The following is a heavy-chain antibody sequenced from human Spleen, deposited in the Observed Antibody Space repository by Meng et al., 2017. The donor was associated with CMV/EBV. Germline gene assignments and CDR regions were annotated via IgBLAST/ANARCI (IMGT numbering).Heavy chain of an antibody. Sequence: FIPYGMHWVRQAPGKGPEWVAFIRYDGSNKYYGDSVKGRFTISRDKSKNTVDLQMNSLRPEDTAVYYCAKDGGLAARRDVGYHGLDVWGQGTTVTVSS. CDR1: FIPYG. CDR3: AKDGGLAARRDVGYHGLDV. J-gene: IGHJ6*02. V-gene: IGHV3-30*02. D-gene: IGHD6-6*01. CDR2: IRYDGSNK.